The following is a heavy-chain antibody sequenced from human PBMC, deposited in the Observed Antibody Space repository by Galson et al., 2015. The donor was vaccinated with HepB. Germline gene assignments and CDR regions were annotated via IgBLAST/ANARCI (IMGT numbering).Heavy chain of an antibody. D-gene: IGHD6-6*01. CDR3: ANTASRRLYTYFDP. Sequence: SVKVSCKASGYTFAGQYLHWVRQAPGQGLEWMGWINCNSGATKFAQKFLGRVTLTRDTSISTSYMELSRLTSDDTAIYYCANTASRRLYTYFDPWGQGTLVSVSS. CDR2: INCNSGAT. J-gene: IGHJ5*02. V-gene: IGHV1-2*02. CDR1: GYTFAGQY.